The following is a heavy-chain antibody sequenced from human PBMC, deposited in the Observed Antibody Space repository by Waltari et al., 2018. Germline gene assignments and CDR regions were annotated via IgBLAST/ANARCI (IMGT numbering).Heavy chain of an antibody. CDR2: MNPNNGNT. D-gene: IGHD2-21*01. J-gene: IGHJ3*02. CDR1: GYTFTSYD. Sequence: QVQLVQSGAEVKKPGASVKVSCKASGYTFTSYDINWVRQATGQGLEWMGWMNPNNGNTGYAHKFQGRVTMTSTTSISTSYMELSSLRSEYTAVNYCASQLLEGAFDIWGQGTMVTVSS. V-gene: IGHV1-8*01. CDR3: ASQLLEGAFDI.